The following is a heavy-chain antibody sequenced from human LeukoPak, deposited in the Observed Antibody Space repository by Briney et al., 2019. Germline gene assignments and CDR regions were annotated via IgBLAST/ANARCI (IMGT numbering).Heavy chain of an antibody. CDR1: GGSITSYY. J-gene: IGHJ5*02. CDR3: AIMGVNNWFDA. Sequence: SETLSLTCTVSGGSITSYYWSWIRQPPGKGLEWIGHVFYTGSTNYNPSLKSRVTMSVDTSKNQFSLKLSSVTAADTAVYYCAIMGVNNWFDAWGQGTLVTVSS. D-gene: IGHD1-26*01. CDR2: VFYTGST. V-gene: IGHV4-59*08.